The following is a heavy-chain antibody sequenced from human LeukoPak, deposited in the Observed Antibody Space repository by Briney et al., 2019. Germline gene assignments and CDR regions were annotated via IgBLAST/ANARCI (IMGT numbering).Heavy chain of an antibody. Sequence: SVKVSCKASGCTFSSYAISWVRQAPGQGLEWMGGIIPIFGTANYAQKFQGRVTITADKSTSTAYMELSSLRSEDTAVYYCARSHRTTWAYGGNSNYYYMDVWGKGTTVTVSS. CDR2: IIPIFGTA. J-gene: IGHJ6*03. D-gene: IGHD4-23*01. CDR1: GCTFSSYA. CDR3: ARSHRTTWAYGGNSNYYYMDV. V-gene: IGHV1-69*06.